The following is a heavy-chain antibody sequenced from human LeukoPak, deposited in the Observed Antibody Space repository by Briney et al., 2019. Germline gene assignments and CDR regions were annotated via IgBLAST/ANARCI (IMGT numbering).Heavy chain of an antibody. CDR1: GFTFSSYS. V-gene: IGHV3-21*01. CDR2: ISSSSSYI. D-gene: IGHD3-10*01. CDR3: ASYYGSGSYFDY. J-gene: IGHJ4*02. Sequence: GGSLRLSCAASGFTFSSYSMNWVRQAPGKGLEWVSSISSSSSYIYYADSVKGRFTISRDNAKNSLYLQMNSLRAEDTAVYYCASYYGSGSYFDYWGQGTLVTVSS.